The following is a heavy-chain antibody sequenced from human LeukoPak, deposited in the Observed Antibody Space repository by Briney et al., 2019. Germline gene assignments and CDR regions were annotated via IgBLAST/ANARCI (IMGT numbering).Heavy chain of an antibody. D-gene: IGHD3-16*01. CDR1: GHTFTGYY. V-gene: IGHV1-2*02. CDR2: INPNSGGT. Sequence: ASVKVSCKASGHTFTGYYMHWVRQAPGQGLEWMGWINPNSGGTNYAQKFQGRVTMTRDTSISTAYMELSRLRSDDTAVYYCARGPITFYAFDIWGQGTMVTVSS. J-gene: IGHJ3*02. CDR3: ARGPITFYAFDI.